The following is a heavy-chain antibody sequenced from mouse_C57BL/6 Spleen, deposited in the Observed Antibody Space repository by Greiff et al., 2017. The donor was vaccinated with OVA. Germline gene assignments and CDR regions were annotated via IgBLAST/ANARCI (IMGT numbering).Heavy chain of an antibody. CDR2: ISSGSSTI. Sequence: VQLKESGGGLVKPGGSLKLSCAASGFTFSDYGMHWVRQAPEKGLEWVAYISSGSSTIYYADTVKGRFTISRDNAKNTLFLQMTSLRSEDTAMYYCARQAAYDYDGDKAMDYWGQGTSVTVSS. V-gene: IGHV5-17*01. CDR3: ARQAAYDYDGDKAMDY. CDR1: GFTFSDYG. J-gene: IGHJ4*01. D-gene: IGHD2-4*01.